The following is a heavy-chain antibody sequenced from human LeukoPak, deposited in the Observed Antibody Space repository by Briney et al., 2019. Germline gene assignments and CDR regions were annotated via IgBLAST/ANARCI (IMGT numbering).Heavy chain of an antibody. J-gene: IGHJ3*02. CDR2: ISAYNGNT. D-gene: IGHD2-2*01. V-gene: IGHV1-18*01. CDR1: GYTFTSYG. CDR3: ARDLLYRYCSSTSCYAFDI. Sequence: ASVKVSCKASGYTFTSYGISWVRQAPGQGLEWMGWISAYNGNTNYAQKLQGRVTMTTDTSTSTAYMELRSLRSDDTAVYYCARDLLYRYCSSTSCYAFDIWGQGTMVTVSS.